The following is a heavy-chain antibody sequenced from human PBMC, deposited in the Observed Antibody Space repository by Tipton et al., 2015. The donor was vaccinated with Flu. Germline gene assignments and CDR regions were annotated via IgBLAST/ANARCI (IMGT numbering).Heavy chain of an antibody. D-gene: IGHD3-10*01. Sequence: VQLVQSGGGLIQPGGSLRLSCVASGFTVTSDFMTWVRQAPGKGLEWVSLIYSGGSAFYADSVKGRFSISRDNSKSTVSLQMNRLSADDTAMYYCARGRGSSEAYSLDVWGQGTTVTVSS. J-gene: IGHJ6*02. V-gene: IGHV3-53*01. CDR2: IYSGGSA. CDR1: GFTVTSDF. CDR3: ARGRGSSEAYSLDV.